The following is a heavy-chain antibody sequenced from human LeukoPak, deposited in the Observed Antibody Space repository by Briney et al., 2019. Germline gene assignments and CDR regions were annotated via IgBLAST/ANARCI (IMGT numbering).Heavy chain of an antibody. CDR1: DYSISSGYY. J-gene: IGHJ4*02. Sequence: SETLSLTCTVSDYSISSGYYWGWIRQPPGKGLEWIGSIYHSGSTYYNPSLKSRVTISVDTSKNLFSLKLSSVTAADTAVYYCARDGGSGIFTSGSFDYWGQGTLVTVSS. CDR2: IYHSGST. CDR3: ARDGGSGIFTSGSFDY. V-gene: IGHV4-38-2*02. D-gene: IGHD3-10*01.